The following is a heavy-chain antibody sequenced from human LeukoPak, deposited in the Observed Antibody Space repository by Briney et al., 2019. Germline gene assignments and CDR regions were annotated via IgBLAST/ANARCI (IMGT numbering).Heavy chain of an antibody. CDR2: IISIFGTA. D-gene: IGHD3-10*01. CDR1: GGTFSSYA. Sequence: SVKVSCKASGGTFSSYAISWVRQAPGQGLEWMGGIISIFGTANYAQKFQGRVTITADESTSTAYMELSSLRSEDTAVYYCARSGLTRGVISNWFDPWGQGTLVTVSS. CDR3: ARSGLTRGVISNWFDP. J-gene: IGHJ5*02. V-gene: IGHV1-69*13.